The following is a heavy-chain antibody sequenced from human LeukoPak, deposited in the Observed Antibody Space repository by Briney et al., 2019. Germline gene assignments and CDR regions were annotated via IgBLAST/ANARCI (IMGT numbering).Heavy chain of an antibody. CDR1: GGSISSSNW. Sequence: PSGTLSLTCAVSGGSISSSNWWSWVRQPPGKGLEWIGEIYHSGSTNYNPSLKSRVTISVDKSKNHFSLKLSSVTAADTAVYYCARGTSPRTYYYDSSGYFPPIDYFDYWGQGTLVTVSS. V-gene: IGHV4-4*02. D-gene: IGHD3-22*01. CDR2: IYHSGST. CDR3: ARGTSPRTYYYDSSGYFPPIDYFDY. J-gene: IGHJ4*02.